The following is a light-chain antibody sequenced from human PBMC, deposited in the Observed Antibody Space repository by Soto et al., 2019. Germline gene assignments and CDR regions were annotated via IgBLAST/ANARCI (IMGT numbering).Light chain of an antibody. Sequence: DIQMTQSPSSVSASVGDRVTITCRASQDINSRLAWYQQKPGKAPKLLIYFAFNLESGVPSRFIGSGSGTDVTLTITSLQPEDFATYYCQQADSLPRTFGGGTKVGIK. V-gene: IGKV1-12*01. CDR3: QQADSLPRT. CDR2: FAF. J-gene: IGKJ4*01. CDR1: QDINSR.